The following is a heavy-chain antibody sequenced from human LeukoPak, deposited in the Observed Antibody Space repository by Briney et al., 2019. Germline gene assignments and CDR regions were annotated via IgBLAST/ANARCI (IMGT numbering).Heavy chain of an antibody. CDR1: EFTFSNYA. V-gene: IGHV3-23*01. D-gene: IGHD1-14*01. CDR3: AKGSGINHYHWIDP. J-gene: IGHJ5*02. Sequence: PGESLTLPCAASEFTFSNYAMNWVRQAPGKGLEWVSGISGGGGSTYYADSVKGRFTISRDNSKNTLYLQMDSLRAEDTALYYCAKGSGINHYHWIDPWGQGTLVTVSS. CDR2: ISGGGGST.